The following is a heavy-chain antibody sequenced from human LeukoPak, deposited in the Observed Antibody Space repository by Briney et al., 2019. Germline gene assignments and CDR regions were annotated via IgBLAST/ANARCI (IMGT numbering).Heavy chain of an antibody. CDR1: GISFSDYE. Sequence: GSLRLLCSASGISFSDYEMDWGRQAPGKGLEWVPAIETNNAYNYYADSAKGRFTISRDNPKSPTFLPKNNLRDDDTAVYYCARILRYELVDYYARVVWGQGATVTVSS. J-gene: IGHJ6*02. D-gene: IGHD1-26*01. V-gene: IGHV3-21*01. CDR2: IETNNAYN. CDR3: ARILRYELVDYYARVV.